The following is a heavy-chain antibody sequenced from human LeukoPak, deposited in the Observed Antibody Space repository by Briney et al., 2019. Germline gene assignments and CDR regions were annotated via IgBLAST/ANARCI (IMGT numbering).Heavy chain of an antibody. V-gene: IGHV3-23*01. CDR2: ISGSGGST. Sequence: GGSLRLSCAASGFTFSSYAMSWVRQAPGKGLEWVSAISGSGGSTYYADSVKGRFTISRDNSKNTLYLQMNSLRAEDTAVYYCARDFGIFWGIDYWGQGTLVTVSS. CDR1: GFTFSSYA. CDR3: ARDFGIFWGIDY. J-gene: IGHJ4*02. D-gene: IGHD3-9*01.